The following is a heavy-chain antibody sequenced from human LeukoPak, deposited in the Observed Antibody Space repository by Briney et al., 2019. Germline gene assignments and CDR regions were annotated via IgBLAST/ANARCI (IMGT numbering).Heavy chain of an antibody. J-gene: IGHJ4*02. Sequence: SETLSLTCTVSGYSISSIYYWGWIRQPPGKGLEWIGSIYHSGSTYYNPSLKSRVTISIDTSKNQFSLKLSSVTAADTAMYYCARGGVVDYWGQGTLVTVSS. CDR1: GYSISSIYY. V-gene: IGHV4-38-2*02. CDR3: ARGGVVDY. D-gene: IGHD3-16*01. CDR2: IYHSGST.